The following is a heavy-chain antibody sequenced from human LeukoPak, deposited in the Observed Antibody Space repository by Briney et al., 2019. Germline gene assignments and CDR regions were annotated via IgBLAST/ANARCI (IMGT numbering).Heavy chain of an antibody. D-gene: IGHD6-19*01. V-gene: IGHV4-59*01. CDR1: GGSISSYY. J-gene: IGHJ4*02. CDR2: IYYSGST. CDR3: ARATTRDSRGWYFLDY. Sequence: PSETLSLTCTVSGGSISSYYWSWIRQPPGKGLGWIGYIYYSGSTNYNPSLKSRVTISVDTSKNQFSLKLSSVTAADTAVYYCARATTRDSRGWYFLDYWGQGTLVTVSS.